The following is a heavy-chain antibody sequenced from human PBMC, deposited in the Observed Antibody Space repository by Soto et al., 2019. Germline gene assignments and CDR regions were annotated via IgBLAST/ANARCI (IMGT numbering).Heavy chain of an antibody. CDR2: IYYSGTT. CDR1: GGSISSFY. V-gene: IGHV4-59*01. Sequence: SETLSLTCTVSGGSISSFYWSWIRQPPGKGLEWIGNIYYSGTTNYNPSLKSRVTISVDTSKNQFSLKVNSVTAADTAVYYCARGARGYVNYWGQGTLVTVSS. CDR3: ARGARGYVNY. J-gene: IGHJ4*02. D-gene: IGHD3-22*01.